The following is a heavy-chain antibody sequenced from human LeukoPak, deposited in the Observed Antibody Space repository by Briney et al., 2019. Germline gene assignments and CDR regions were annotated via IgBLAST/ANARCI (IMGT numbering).Heavy chain of an antibody. D-gene: IGHD3-10*01. CDR2: IYSGGST. V-gene: IGHV3-66*01. Sequence: GGSLRLYCAASGFTVSSNYMSWVRQAPGKGLEWVSVIYSGGSTYYADSVKGRFTISRDNSKNTLYLQMNSLRAEDTAVYYCARGDTMVRGVMYYYYGMDVWGQGTTVTVSS. J-gene: IGHJ6*02. CDR3: ARGDTMVRGVMYYYYGMDV. CDR1: GFTVSSNY.